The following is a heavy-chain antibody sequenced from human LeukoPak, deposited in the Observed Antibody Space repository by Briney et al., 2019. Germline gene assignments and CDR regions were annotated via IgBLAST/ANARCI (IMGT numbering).Heavy chain of an antibody. J-gene: IGHJ4*02. CDR2: IRYDGSNK. D-gene: IGHD1-26*01. Sequence: PGGSLRLSCAASGFTFSSYGMHWVRQAPGKGLEWVAFIRYDGSNKYYADSVKGRFTISRDSSKNTLYLQMNSLRAEDTAVYYCARDKIVGATHFDSWGQGALVTVSS. CDR1: GFTFSSYG. CDR3: ARDKIVGATHFDS. V-gene: IGHV3-30*02.